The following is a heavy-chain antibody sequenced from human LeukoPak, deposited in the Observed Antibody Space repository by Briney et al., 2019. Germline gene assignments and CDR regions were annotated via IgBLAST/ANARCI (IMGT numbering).Heavy chain of an antibody. D-gene: IGHD2-21*02. CDR3: ARGRGKAYCGGDCYSQLDFDY. CDR1: GGSISSYY. Sequence: SETLSLTCTVSGGSISSYYWSWIRQPPGKGLEWIGYIYYSGSTNYNPSLKSRVTISVDTSKNQFSLKLSSVTAADTAVYYCARGRGKAYCGGDCYSQLDFDYWGQGTLVTVSS. J-gene: IGHJ4*02. V-gene: IGHV4-59*01. CDR2: IYYSGST.